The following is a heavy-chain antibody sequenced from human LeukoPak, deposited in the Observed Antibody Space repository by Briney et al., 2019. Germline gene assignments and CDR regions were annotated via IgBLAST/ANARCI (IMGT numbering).Heavy chain of an antibody. CDR3: ARMHYYDSGGSNWFDP. D-gene: IGHD3-10*01. J-gene: IGHJ5*02. V-gene: IGHV1-8*01. CDR2: MNPNNDDT. CDR1: GYTFTNYD. Sequence: ASVKVSCKASGYTFTNYDINWVRQATGQGLQWLGWMNPNNDDTDYAPKFQDRVTLTWNTSINTAYMELSSLRSEDTAVYYCARMHYYDSGGSNWFDPWGQGTLVTVSS.